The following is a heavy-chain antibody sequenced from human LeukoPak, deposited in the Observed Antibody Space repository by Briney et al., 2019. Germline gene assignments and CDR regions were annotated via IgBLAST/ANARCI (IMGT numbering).Heavy chain of an antibody. D-gene: IGHD3-16*01. V-gene: IGHV4-59*01. CDR2: IYHSGST. Sequence: SETLSLTCTVSGGSISSYYWSWIRRPPGKGLEWIGYIYHSGSTNYNPSLKSRVTISVDTSKNQFSLKLSSVTAADTAVYYCARYEDWFDPWGQGTLVTVSS. CDR1: GGSISSYY. J-gene: IGHJ5*02. CDR3: ARYEDWFDP.